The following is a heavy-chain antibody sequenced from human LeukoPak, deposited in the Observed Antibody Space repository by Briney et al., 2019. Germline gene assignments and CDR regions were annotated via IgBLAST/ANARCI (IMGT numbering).Heavy chain of an antibody. V-gene: IGHV1-2*02. CDR3: ARGNRESYDFWSGYYNY. CDR1: GYTFTGYY. D-gene: IGHD3-3*01. CDR2: INPNSGGT. Sequence: ASVKVSCKASGYTFTGYYMHWVRQAPGQGLEWMGWINPNSGGTNYAQKFQGRVTMTRDTSISTAYMELSRLRSDDTAVYYCARGNRESYDFWSGYYNYWGQGTLVTVSS. J-gene: IGHJ4*02.